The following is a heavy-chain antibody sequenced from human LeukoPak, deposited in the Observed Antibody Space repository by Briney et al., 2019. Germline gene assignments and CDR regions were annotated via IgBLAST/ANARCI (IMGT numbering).Heavy chain of an antibody. CDR1: GGSFSGYY. CDR2: INHSGST. Sequence: SETLSLTCAVYGGSFSGYYCSWIRQPPGKGREWIGEINHSGSTNYNPSLKSRVTISVDTSKNQFSLKLSSVTAADTAVYYCARGLSSTSCYWCPNWFDPWGQGTLVTVSS. V-gene: IGHV4-34*01. CDR3: ARGLSSTSCYWCPNWFDP. D-gene: IGHD2-2*01. J-gene: IGHJ5*02.